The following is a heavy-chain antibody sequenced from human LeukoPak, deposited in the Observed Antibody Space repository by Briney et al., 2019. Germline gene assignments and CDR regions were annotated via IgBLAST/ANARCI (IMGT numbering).Heavy chain of an antibody. CDR3: ARRGLDYDILTGYTDWFDP. CDR1: GGSISSGSYY. V-gene: IGHV4-39*07. J-gene: IGHJ5*02. D-gene: IGHD3-9*01. Sequence: SSETLSLTCTVSGGSISSGSYYWSWIRQPPGKGLEWIGEINHSGSTNYNPSLKSRVTISVDTSKNQFSLKLSSVTAADTAVYYCARRGLDYDILTGYTDWFDPWGQGTLVTVSS. CDR2: INHSGST.